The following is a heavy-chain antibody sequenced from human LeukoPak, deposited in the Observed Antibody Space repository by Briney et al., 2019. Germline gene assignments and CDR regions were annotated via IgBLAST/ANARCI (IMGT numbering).Heavy chain of an antibody. Sequence: PGGSLRLSCTASGFTFGDHDMSWVRQAPGKGLEWVGFVRSKTYGKTTEYAASVKGRFTISRDDSKNIAYLQMNSLKTEDTAIYYCTRFVPYLDDGGQGTLVSVSS. V-gene: IGHV3-49*04. CDR2: VRSKTYGKTT. CDR3: TRFVPYLDD. D-gene: IGHD3-16*01. J-gene: IGHJ4*02. CDR1: GFTFGDHD.